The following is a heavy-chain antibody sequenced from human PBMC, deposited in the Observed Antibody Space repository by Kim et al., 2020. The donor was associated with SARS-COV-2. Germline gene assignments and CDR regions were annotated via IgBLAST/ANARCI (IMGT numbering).Heavy chain of an antibody. CDR1: GDSVSSNSAA. Sequence: SQTLSLTCAISGDSVSSNSAAWNWIRQSPSRGLEWLGRTYYRSKWYNDYAVSVKSRITINPDTSKNQFSLQLNSVTPEDTAVYYCARVSWVVYSSGWVNWFDPWGQGTLVTVSS. CDR2: TYYRSKWYN. V-gene: IGHV6-1*01. CDR3: ARVSWVVYSSGWVNWFDP. J-gene: IGHJ5*02. D-gene: IGHD6-19*01.